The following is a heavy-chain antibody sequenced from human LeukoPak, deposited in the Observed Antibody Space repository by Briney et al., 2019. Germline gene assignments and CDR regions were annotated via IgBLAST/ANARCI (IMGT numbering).Heavy chain of an antibody. CDR2: IHYSGYT. J-gene: IGHJ4*02. CDR3: AREYLRAFDS. Sequence: SETLSLTCTVSGGSITSGPYYWTWIRQHPGEGLEWVGYIHYSGYTSYSPSLKSRLTLSMDTSNKDFSLELTSVTAADTAVYYCAREYLRAFDSWGQGALVTVSS. CDR1: GGSITSGPYY. V-gene: IGHV4-31*03. D-gene: IGHD5/OR15-5a*01.